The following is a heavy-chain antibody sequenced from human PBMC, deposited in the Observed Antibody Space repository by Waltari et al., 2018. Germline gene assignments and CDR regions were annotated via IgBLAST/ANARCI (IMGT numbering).Heavy chain of an antibody. CDR3: ARLGGDRFGSLRHCGPASCTTWIDP. Sequence: QVHLQQWGAGLLKPSETLSLTCAVSGGSLRVSFWPWFRQPRGKGPEWLGEINHSGYTNYNPSLKSRVIISVDTSRNQFSLKMRSLTAADTAVYYCARLGGDRFGSLRHCGPASCTTWIDPWGRGTLVTVSS. V-gene: IGHV4-34*02. CDR1: GGSLRVSF. D-gene: IGHD2-2*01. J-gene: IGHJ5*02. CDR2: INHSGYT.